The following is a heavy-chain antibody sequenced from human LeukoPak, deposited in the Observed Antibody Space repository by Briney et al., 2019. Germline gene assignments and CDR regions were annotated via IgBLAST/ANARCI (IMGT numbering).Heavy chain of an antibody. J-gene: IGHJ4*02. CDR3: ARVYYDFWSGYIYYFDY. CDR2: MNPNSGNT. D-gene: IGHD3-3*01. CDR1: GGTFNSYA. V-gene: IGHV1-8*02. Sequence: ASVKVSCKASGGTFNSYAINWVRQATGQGLEWMGWMNPNSGNTGYAQEFQGRVTMTRNTSISTAYMELSSLRSEDTAVYYCARVYYDFWSGYIYYFDYWGQGTLVTVSS.